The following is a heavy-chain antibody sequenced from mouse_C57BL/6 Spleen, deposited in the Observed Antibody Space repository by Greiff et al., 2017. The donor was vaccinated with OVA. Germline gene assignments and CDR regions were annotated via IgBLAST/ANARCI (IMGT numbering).Heavy chain of an antibody. Sequence: EVQLKESGPELVKPGASVKISCKASGYSFTDYNMNWVKQSNGKSLEWIGVINPNYGTTSYNQKFKGKATLTVDQSSSTAYMQLNSLTSEDSAVYYCARGGEDGYYGYFDVWGTGTTVTVSS. CDR3: ARGGEDGYYGYFDV. V-gene: IGHV1-39*01. J-gene: IGHJ1*03. CDR1: GYSFTDYN. CDR2: INPNYGTT. D-gene: IGHD2-3*01.